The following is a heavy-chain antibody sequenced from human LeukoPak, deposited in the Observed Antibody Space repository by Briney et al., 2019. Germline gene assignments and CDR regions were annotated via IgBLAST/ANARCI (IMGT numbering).Heavy chain of an antibody. CDR2: ISSSGSTI. Sequence: PGGSLRLSCEDSGFTLRNYEMSWVRQAPGKGLEWISYISSSGSTIYYADSVKGRFTISRDNARNSLYLQMNSLRAEDTAVYYCARDRSSGWSSNWFDPWGQGTLVTVSS. V-gene: IGHV3-48*03. CDR3: ARDRSSGWSSNWFDP. J-gene: IGHJ5*02. CDR1: GFTLRNYE. D-gene: IGHD6-19*01.